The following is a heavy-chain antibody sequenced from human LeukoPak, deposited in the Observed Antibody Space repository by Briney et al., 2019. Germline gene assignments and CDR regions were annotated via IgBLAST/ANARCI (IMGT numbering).Heavy chain of an antibody. V-gene: IGHV3-30*03. CDR3: ARGVGYYDSSGTIDY. CDR2: ISYDGSNK. Sequence: PGGSLRLSCAASGFTFSSYGMHWVRQAPGKGLEWVAVISYDGSNKYYADSVKGRFTISRDNSKNTLYLQMNSLRAEDTAVYYCARGVGYYDSSGTIDYWGQGTLVTVSS. D-gene: IGHD3-22*01. CDR1: GFTFSSYG. J-gene: IGHJ4*02.